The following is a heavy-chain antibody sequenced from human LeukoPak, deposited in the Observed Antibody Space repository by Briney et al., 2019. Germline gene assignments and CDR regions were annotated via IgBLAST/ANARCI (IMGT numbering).Heavy chain of an antibody. Sequence: GSSVKASCKASGGTFSSYAISWVRQAPGQGLEWMGGIIPIFGTANYAQKFQGRVTITTDGSTSTAYMELSSLRSEDTAVYYCASSCSGDCRTRGYDAFDIWGQGTMVTVSS. D-gene: IGHD2-21*02. V-gene: IGHV1-69*05. CDR1: GGTFSSYA. CDR3: ASSCSGDCRTRGYDAFDI. CDR2: IIPIFGTA. J-gene: IGHJ3*02.